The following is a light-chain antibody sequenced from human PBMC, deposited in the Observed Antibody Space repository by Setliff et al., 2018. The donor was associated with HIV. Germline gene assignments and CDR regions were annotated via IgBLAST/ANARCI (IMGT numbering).Light chain of an antibody. Sequence: QSVLTQPASVSGSPGQSITISCTGTSRDVGGYNYVSWYQQQPGKAPKLIIYEVRNRPSGVSSRFSGSKSGNTAPLTISGLQTEDEADYYCSSYAITNTLPFGTGTKVTVL. CDR3: SSYAITNTLP. CDR1: SRDVGGYNY. J-gene: IGLJ1*01. CDR2: EVR. V-gene: IGLV2-14*01.